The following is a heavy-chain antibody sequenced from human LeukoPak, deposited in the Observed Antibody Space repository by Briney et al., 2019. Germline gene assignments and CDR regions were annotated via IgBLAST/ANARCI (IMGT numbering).Heavy chain of an antibody. CDR3: ASGSWSPFDY. CDR1: GGTFSSYA. D-gene: IGHD2-15*01. J-gene: IGHJ4*02. V-gene: IGHV1-69*06. Sequence: SVKASCKASGGTFSSYAISWVRQAPGQGLEWMGGIIPIFGTADYAQKFQGRVTITADKSTSTAYMELSSLRSEDTAVYYCASGSWSPFDYWGQGTLVTVSS. CDR2: IIPIFGTA.